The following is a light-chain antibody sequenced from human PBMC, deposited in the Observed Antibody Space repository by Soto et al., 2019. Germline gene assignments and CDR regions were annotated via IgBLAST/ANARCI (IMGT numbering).Light chain of an antibody. Sequence: VLTQSLGTMSLSTLQRDRLDCSSSQNVTSGNVAWYQQKPGQAPRLLIYGASNRATGVPARFSGSGSGTDFTLTISRLEPEDFAVYYCQQYGSSPPWTFGQGTKVDVK. J-gene: IGKJ1*01. CDR3: QQYGSSPPWT. CDR1: QNVTSGN. V-gene: IGKV3-20*01. CDR2: GAS.